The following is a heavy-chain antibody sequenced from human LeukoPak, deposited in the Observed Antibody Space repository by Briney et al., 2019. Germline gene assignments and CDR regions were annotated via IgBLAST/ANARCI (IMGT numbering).Heavy chain of an antibody. J-gene: IGHJ4*02. V-gene: IGHV3-23*01. CDR1: QFTFSSYN. CDR2: ISGSGGST. D-gene: IGHD3-3*01. CDR3: AKFHDQGYY. Sequence: GGSLRLSCAASQFTFSSYNMNWVRQAPGGGLEWVSAISGSGGSTYYADSVKGRFTISRDNSKNTLDLQMNSLRAEDTAVYYCAKFHDQGYYWGQGTLVTVSS.